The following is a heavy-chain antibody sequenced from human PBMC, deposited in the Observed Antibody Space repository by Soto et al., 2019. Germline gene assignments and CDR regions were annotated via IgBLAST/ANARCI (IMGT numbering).Heavy chain of an antibody. CDR3: ARLHDYGDYGFGFDY. V-gene: IGHV4-31*03. D-gene: IGHD4-17*01. Sequence: QVQLQESGPGLVKPSQTLSLTCTVSGGSISSGGYYWSWIRQHPGKGLEWIGYIYYSGSTYYNPSLKRRVTIAVDTSKNQFSLKLSSVTAADTAVYYCARLHDYGDYGFGFDYWGQGTLVTVSS. CDR1: GGSISSGGYY. CDR2: IYYSGST. J-gene: IGHJ4*02.